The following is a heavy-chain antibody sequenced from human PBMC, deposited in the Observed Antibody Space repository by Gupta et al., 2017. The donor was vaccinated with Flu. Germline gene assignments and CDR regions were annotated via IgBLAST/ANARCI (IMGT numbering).Heavy chain of an antibody. Sequence: HWVRQASGKGLEWVGRITTKRYNYATAYTASLKGRFTISRDDSKNTAYLQMNSLKADDTAVYYCIRPLGGDNEGFDYWGQGTLVTVSS. D-gene: IGHD2-21*02. CDR3: IRPLGGDNEGFDY. CDR2: ITTKRYNYAT. V-gene: IGHV3-73*01. J-gene: IGHJ4*02.